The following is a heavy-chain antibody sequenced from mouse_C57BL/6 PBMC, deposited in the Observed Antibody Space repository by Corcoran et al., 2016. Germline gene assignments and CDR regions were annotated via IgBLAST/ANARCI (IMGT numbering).Heavy chain of an antibody. CDR1: GYTFTTYG. J-gene: IGHJ2*01. V-gene: IGHV9-3*01. CDR2: INTYSGVP. Sequence: QIQLVQSGPELKKPGETVKISCKASGYTFTTYGMSWVKQAPGKGLKWMGWINTYSGVPTYADDFKGRFAFSLETSASTAYLQINNLKNEETATYFCAREDFDYWGQGTTLTVSS. CDR3: AREDFDY.